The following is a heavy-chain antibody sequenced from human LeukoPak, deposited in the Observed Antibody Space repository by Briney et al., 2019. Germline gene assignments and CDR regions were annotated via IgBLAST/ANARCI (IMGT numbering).Heavy chain of an antibody. CDR3: ARDPGIGAAGTVWHFDY. J-gene: IGHJ4*02. CDR1: GFTFSSYW. D-gene: IGHD6-13*01. CDR2: IKQDGSDI. V-gene: IGHV3-7*01. Sequence: GGSLRLSCAASGFTFSSYWMSWVRQVPGKGLQWVANIKQDGSDIYYLDSVKGRFTISRDNAKNSLYLQMNSLRAEDTAVYYCARDPGIGAAGTVWHFDYWGQGTLVTVSS.